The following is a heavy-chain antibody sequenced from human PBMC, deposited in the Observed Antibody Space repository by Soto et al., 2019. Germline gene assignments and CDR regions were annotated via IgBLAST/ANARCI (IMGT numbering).Heavy chain of an antibody. J-gene: IGHJ6*02. D-gene: IGHD3-3*01. Sequence: PGESLKISCKGSGYSFTSYWISWVRQMPGKGLEWMGRIDPSDSYTNYSPSFQGHVTISADKSISTAYLQWSSLKASDTAMYYCAREVPPDDFPLTHGMDGSGQATTVTVAS. CDR2: IDPSDSYT. CDR1: GYSFTSYW. V-gene: IGHV5-10-1*01. CDR3: AREVPPDDFPLTHGMDG.